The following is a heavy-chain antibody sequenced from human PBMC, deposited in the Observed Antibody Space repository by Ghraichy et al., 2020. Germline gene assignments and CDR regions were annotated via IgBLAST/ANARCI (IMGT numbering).Heavy chain of an antibody. D-gene: IGHD4-17*01. CDR2: IYYSGST. J-gene: IGHJ3*02. Sequence: SETLSLTCTVSGGSISSSSYYWGWIRQPPGKGLEWIGCIYYSGSTYYNPSLKSRVTISVDTSKNQFSLKLSSVTAADTAVYYCARRNLVALRAFDIWGQGEMVTVSS. CDR3: ARRNLVALRAFDI. CDR1: GGSISSSSYY. V-gene: IGHV4-39*01.